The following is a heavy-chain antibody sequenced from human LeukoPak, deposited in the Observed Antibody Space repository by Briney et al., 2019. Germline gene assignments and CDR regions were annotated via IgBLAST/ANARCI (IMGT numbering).Heavy chain of an antibody. D-gene: IGHD3-16*02. CDR3: ARVLRLGELSSTAY. J-gene: IGHJ4*02. Sequence: ASVKVSCKASGYTFTGYYMHWVRQAPGQGLEWMGWINPNSGGTNYAQKFQGRVTMTRDTSISTAYMELSRLRSDDAAVYYCARVLRLGELSSTAYWGQGTLVTVSS. CDR2: INPNSGGT. CDR1: GYTFTGYY. V-gene: IGHV1-2*02.